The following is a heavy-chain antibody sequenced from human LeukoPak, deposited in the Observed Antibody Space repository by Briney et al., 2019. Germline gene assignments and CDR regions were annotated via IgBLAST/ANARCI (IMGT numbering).Heavy chain of an antibody. V-gene: IGHV4-4*07. CDR1: GGSFSNHF. CDR2: IYPSGNT. CDR3: AREGKPEYSSSSYAFDI. Sequence: PSETLSLTCSVSGGSFSNHFWSWVRQPAGKGLEWIGRIYPSGNTNYNPSLKSRVTLSVDTSKTQFYLSLSSVTAADTAVYYCAREGKPEYSSSSYAFDIWGQGTMVTVSS. D-gene: IGHD6-6*01. J-gene: IGHJ3*02.